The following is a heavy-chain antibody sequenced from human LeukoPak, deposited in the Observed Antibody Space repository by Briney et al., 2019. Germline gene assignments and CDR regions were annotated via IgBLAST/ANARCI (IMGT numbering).Heavy chain of an antibody. Sequence: GGSLRLSCAASGFTFSSYAMSWVRQAPGKGLEWVSATSGSGGSTYYADSVKGRFTISRDNSKNTLYLQMNSLRAEDTAVYYCAKVALSSSWYGGQYYFDYWGQGTLVTVSS. D-gene: IGHD6-13*01. V-gene: IGHV3-23*01. CDR3: AKVALSSSWYGGQYYFDY. CDR1: GFTFSSYA. CDR2: TSGSGGST. J-gene: IGHJ4*02.